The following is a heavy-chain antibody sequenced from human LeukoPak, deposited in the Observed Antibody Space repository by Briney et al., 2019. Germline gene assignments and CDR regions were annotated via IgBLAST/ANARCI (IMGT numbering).Heavy chain of an antibody. V-gene: IGHV1-18*04. J-gene: IGHJ4*02. CDR3: ARGGEEGDYYGLVY. D-gene: IGHD3-10*01. Sequence: GASVKVSYKASGYTFTNYGISWVRQAPGQGLEWMGWISAYNGNTNYAQKVQGRVTMTTDTSTSTAHMELRSLRSDDTAVYYCARGGEEGDYYGLVYWGQGTLVTVSS. CDR1: GYTFTNYG. CDR2: ISAYNGNT.